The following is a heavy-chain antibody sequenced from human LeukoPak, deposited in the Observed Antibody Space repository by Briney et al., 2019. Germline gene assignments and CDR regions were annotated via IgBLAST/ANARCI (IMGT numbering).Heavy chain of an antibody. J-gene: IGHJ4*02. CDR2: ISWNSGSI. CDR1: GFTFDDYA. Sequence: PGGSLRLSCAASGFTFDDYAMHWVRQAPGKGLEWVSGISWNSGSIGYADSVKGRFTISRDNAKNSLYLQMNSLRAEDTALYYCAKSHSYYGSGSYYNVDFDYWGQGTLVTVSS. D-gene: IGHD3-10*01. V-gene: IGHV3-9*01. CDR3: AKSHSYYGSGSYYNVDFDY.